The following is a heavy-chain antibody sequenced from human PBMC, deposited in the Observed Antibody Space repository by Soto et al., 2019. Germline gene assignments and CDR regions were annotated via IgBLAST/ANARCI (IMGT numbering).Heavy chain of an antibody. CDR3: ARLAFRGQFADLRDFDP. Sequence: EVQLVETGGGLIQPGGSLTLSCAASGMIVSINYISWVRQAPGKGLEWVAIIYSGGGTYYAGSVKGRFTISRDSTKNTVSLQMNTLRVEDTARYYRARLAFRGQFADLRDFDPWGQGTLVTVSS. J-gene: IGHJ5*02. D-gene: IGHD3-10*01. CDR1: GMIVSINY. V-gene: IGHV3-53*02. CDR2: IYSGGGT.